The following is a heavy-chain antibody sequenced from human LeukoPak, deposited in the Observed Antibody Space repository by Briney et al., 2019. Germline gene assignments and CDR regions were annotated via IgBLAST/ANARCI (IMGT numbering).Heavy chain of an antibody. CDR1: GYTFTSYD. J-gene: IGHJ6*02. CDR3: ARAPGYNRRGGMDV. V-gene: IGHV1-8*01. D-gene: IGHD5-24*01. CDR2: MNPNSGNT. Sequence: ASVKVSCKASGYTFTSYDINWVRQATGQGLEWMGWMNPNSGNTGYAQKFQGRVTMTRNTSISTANMELSSLRSEDTAVYYCARAPGYNRRGGMDVWGQGTTVTVSS.